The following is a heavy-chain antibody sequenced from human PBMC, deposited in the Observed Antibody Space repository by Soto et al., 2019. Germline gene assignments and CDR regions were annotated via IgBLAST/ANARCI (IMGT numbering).Heavy chain of an antibody. Sequence: ASVKVSCKASGYSFTDHYIHWVRQAPGQGLEWLGWINPNSGVTHYAQKFQGWVTMTRDTSISTAYMELSRLRSDDTAVYYCARVGIAVAGQPYYYYGMDVWGQGTTVTVSS. D-gene: IGHD6-19*01. J-gene: IGHJ6*02. CDR2: INPNSGVT. CDR1: GYSFTDHY. CDR3: ARVGIAVAGQPYYYYGMDV. V-gene: IGHV1-2*04.